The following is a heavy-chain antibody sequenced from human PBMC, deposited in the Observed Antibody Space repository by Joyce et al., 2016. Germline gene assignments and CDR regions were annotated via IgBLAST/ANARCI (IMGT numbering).Heavy chain of an antibody. D-gene: IGHD5-18*01. CDR1: GFTFSRYW. Sequence: EVQLVESGGGLVQPGGSLRLSCAASGFTFSRYWMHWVRQAPGQGRVWVSRIHSGGSSTSYSDSVKGRFTISRDNAKNTLYLQMNSLRAKDTAVYYCAKLPVTAMADDSGYWGQGTLVTVSS. V-gene: IGHV3-74*01. CDR2: IHSGGSST. CDR3: AKLPVTAMADDSGY. J-gene: IGHJ4*02.